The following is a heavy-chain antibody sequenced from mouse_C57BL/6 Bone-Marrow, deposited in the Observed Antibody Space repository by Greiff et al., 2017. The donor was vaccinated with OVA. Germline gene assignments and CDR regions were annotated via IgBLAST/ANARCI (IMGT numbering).Heavy chain of an antibody. D-gene: IGHD1-1*01. J-gene: IGHJ2*01. CDR3: ARGSLLYFDY. Sequence: EVQLQQSGAELVRPGASVKLSCTASGFNIKDYYMHWVKQRPEQGLEWIGRIDPEDGDTEYAPKFQGKATMTADTSSNTAYLQLSSLTSEDTAVYYCARGSLLYFDYWGQGTTLTVSS. CDR1: GFNIKDYY. V-gene: IGHV14-1*01. CDR2: IDPEDGDT.